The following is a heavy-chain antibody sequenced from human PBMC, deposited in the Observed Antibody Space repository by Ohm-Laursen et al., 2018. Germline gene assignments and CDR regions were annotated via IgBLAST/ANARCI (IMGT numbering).Heavy chain of an antibody. V-gene: IGHV4-59*05. CDR2: IYYSGST. J-gene: IGHJ4*02. D-gene: IGHD2-15*01. CDR1: GDSMNNYY. CDR3: ASLIRCSGGSCYEY. Sequence: GTLSLTCIVSGDSMNNYYWTWIRQPPGKGLEWIGSIYYSGSTYYNPSLKSRVTISVDTSKNQFSLKLSSVTAADTAVYYCASLIRCSGGSCYEYWGRGTLVTVSS.